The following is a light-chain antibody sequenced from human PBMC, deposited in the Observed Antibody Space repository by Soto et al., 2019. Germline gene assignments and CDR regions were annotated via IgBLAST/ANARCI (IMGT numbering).Light chain of an antibody. CDR1: QSLTNW. V-gene: IGKV1-5*01. CDR3: QQYTAYPYT. Sequence: DIQMTQSPSTLSASVGDRVTITCRASQSLTNWLAWYQQKPGKAPNLLIYDASRLQSGIPSRFSGSGSGTEFTLTISSLQPADFATYYCQQYTAYPYTFGRGTKLEIK. CDR2: DAS. J-gene: IGKJ2*01.